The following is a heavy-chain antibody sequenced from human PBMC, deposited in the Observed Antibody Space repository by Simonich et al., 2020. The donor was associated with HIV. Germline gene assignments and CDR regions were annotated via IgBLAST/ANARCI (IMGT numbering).Heavy chain of an antibody. CDR3: AKVARYFDWYSTAFDY. CDR2: INHSAST. Sequence: QVQLQQWGAGLLKPSETLSLTCAVFGGSFSGYYWSWIRQPPGKGLEWIGEINHSASTMYNPTLKIRVTISLDTSKNQFSLKLTSVTAADTAVYYCAKVARYFDWYSTAFDYWGQGTLVTVSS. J-gene: IGHJ4*02. V-gene: IGHV4-34*02. D-gene: IGHD3-9*01. CDR1: GGSFSGYY.